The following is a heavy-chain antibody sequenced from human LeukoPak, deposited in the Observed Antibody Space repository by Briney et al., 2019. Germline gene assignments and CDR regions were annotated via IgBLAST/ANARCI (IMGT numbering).Heavy chain of an antibody. V-gene: IGHV1-18*01. J-gene: IGHJ4*02. CDR2: ISAYNGNT. D-gene: IGHD3-3*01. CDR1: GYTFTSYG. CDR3: ARDSYDFWSGYYPTIEPLDY. Sequence: ASVKVSCKASGYTFTSYGISWVRQAPGQGLELMGWISAYNGNTNYAQKLKGRVTMTTDTSTSTAYMELRSLRSDDTAVYYCARDSYDFWSGYYPTIEPLDYWGQGTLVTVSS.